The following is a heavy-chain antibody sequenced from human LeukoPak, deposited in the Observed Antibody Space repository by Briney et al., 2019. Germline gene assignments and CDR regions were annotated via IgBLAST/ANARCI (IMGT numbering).Heavy chain of an antibody. CDR3: ARDRSREYVVDY. V-gene: IGHV3-48*03. CDR1: GFTFSTYE. CDR2: ISSGGSTI. Sequence: GGSLTLSCLASGFTFSTYEMNWLRNAPGKGLEWISYISSGGSTIEYPDSGKGRFTGSRDNAKISLYLPMTSLRFDDTAIYYCARDRSREYVVDYWGQGTLVTVSS. D-gene: IGHD2-15*01. J-gene: IGHJ4*02.